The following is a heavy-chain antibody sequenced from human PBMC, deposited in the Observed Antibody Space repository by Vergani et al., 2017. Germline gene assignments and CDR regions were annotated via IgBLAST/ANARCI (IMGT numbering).Heavy chain of an antibody. CDR3: ARKHISNYYDSSGYYYMGYYYGMDV. CDR1: GFKFDEHS. CDR2: ISWDGETA. Sequence: EVKLVESGGGVVQPGGSLRLSCAASGFKFDEHSMHWVRQLPGKGPEWVSVISWDGETAHYADSVRGRFTISRDNAKNSLYLQMNSLRAEDTAVYYCARKHISNYYDSSGYYYMGYYYGMDVWGQGTTVTVSS. J-gene: IGHJ6*02. D-gene: IGHD3-22*01. V-gene: IGHV3-43*01.